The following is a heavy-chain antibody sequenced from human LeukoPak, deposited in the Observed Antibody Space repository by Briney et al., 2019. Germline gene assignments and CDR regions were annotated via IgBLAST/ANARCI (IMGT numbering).Heavy chain of an antibody. V-gene: IGHV3-74*01. Sequence: PGGSLRLSCAASGFTFSSFDMHWVRQPTGQGLEWVSRINSDGTTTYYADSVKGRFTISRDNAKNTLYLQVNSLRAEDTAVYYCARGNYYGMDVWGQGTTVTVSS. CDR1: GFTFSSFD. CDR2: INSDGTTT. J-gene: IGHJ6*02. CDR3: ARGNYYGMDV.